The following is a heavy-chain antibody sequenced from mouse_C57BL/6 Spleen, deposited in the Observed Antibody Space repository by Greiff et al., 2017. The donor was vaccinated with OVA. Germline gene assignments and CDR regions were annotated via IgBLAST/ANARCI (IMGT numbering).Heavy chain of an antibody. CDR1: GFSLTSYG. V-gene: IGHV2-6*01. J-gene: IGHJ4*01. CDR2: IWGVGST. CDR3: ASGPDAMDY. Sequence: VKLMESGPGLVAPSQSLSITCTVSGFSLTSYGVDWVRQSPGKGLEWLGVIWGVGSTNYNSALKSRLSISKDNSKSQVFLKMNSLQTDDTAMYYCASGPDAMDYWGQGTSVTVSS.